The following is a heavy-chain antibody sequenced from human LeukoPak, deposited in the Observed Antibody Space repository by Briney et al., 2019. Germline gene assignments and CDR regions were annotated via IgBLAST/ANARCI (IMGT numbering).Heavy chain of an antibody. Sequence: ASVKDSCKTSGYTFTTYGISWVRQAPGQGLEWMGWISGSNGNTKYAQKVQGRVTMTTDTSTTTAYMEVRSLRSDDTAVYYCARDRDRMVQGVTALFDYWGQGTLVTVSS. J-gene: IGHJ4*02. V-gene: IGHV1-18*04. CDR3: ARDRDRMVQGVTALFDY. D-gene: IGHD3-10*01. CDR1: GYTFTTYG. CDR2: ISGSNGNT.